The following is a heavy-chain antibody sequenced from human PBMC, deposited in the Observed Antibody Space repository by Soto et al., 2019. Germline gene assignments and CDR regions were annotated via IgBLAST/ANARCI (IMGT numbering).Heavy chain of an antibody. V-gene: IGHV1-2*02. CDR3: ARSYDILTGYYALDY. Sequence: ASVKVSCKASVYTFTGYYMHWVRQAPGQGLEWMGWINPNSGGTNYAQKFQGRVTMTRDTSISTAYMELSRLRSDDTAVYYCARSYDILTGYYALDYWGQGTLVTVSS. J-gene: IGHJ4*02. CDR1: VYTFTGYY. D-gene: IGHD3-9*01. CDR2: INPNSGGT.